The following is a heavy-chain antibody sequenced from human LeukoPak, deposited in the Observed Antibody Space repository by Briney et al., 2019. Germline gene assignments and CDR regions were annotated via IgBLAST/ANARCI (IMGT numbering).Heavy chain of an antibody. CDR1: GITLSNYG. CDR2: ISDSGGST. CDR3: AILDY. V-gene: IGHV3-23*01. Sequence: GGSLRLSCAVSGITLSNYGMSWVRQAPGKGLEWVAGISDSGGSTNYADSVKGRFTISRDNSKNTLYLQMNSLRAEDTAVYYCAILDYWGQGTLVTVSS. J-gene: IGHJ4*02.